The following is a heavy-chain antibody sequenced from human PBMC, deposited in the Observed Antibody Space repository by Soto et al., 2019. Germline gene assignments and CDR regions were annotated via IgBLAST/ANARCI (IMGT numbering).Heavy chain of an antibody. J-gene: IGHJ4*02. CDR2: VSHDDTNT. V-gene: IGHV3-23*01. Sequence: EVQLLESGGGLIQPGGSLRLSCAASGFTFSHYAMTWVRQAPGKGLEWVSAVSHDDTNTYYADSVKGRFTISRDNSKNTLFLQMNSLTAEGTAVYYCAKEPLLSGWYYFDSWGQGTLVTVSS. CDR3: AKEPLLSGWYYFDS. CDR1: GFTFSHYA. D-gene: IGHD6-19*01.